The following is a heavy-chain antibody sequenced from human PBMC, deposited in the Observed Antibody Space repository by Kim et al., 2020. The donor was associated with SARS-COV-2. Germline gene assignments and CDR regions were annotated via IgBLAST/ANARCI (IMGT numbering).Heavy chain of an antibody. CDR3: ARDGWYGSGRTLDY. D-gene: IGHD3-10*01. V-gene: IGHV3-30*04. J-gene: IGHJ4*02. Sequence: GGSLRLSCAASGFTFSSYAMHWVRQAPGKGLEWVAVISYDGSNKYYADSVKGRFTISRDNSKNTLYLQMNSLRAEDTAVYYCARDGWYGSGRTLDYWGQGTLVTVSS. CDR1: GFTFSSYA. CDR2: ISYDGSNK.